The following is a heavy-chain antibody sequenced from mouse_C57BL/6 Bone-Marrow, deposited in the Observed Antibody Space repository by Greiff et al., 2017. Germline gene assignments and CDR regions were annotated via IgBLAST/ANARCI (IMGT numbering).Heavy chain of an antibody. J-gene: IGHJ1*03. D-gene: IGHD2-1*01. Sequence: QVQLQQSGAELARPGASVKLSCKASGYTFTSYGISWVKQRTGQGLEWIGEIYPRSGNSYYNEKFKGKATLTADKSSSTAYMELRSLTSEGAAVYFCARYGNYWYFDVWGTGTTVTVSS. CDR1: GYTFTSYG. CDR3: ARYGNYWYFDV. CDR2: IYPRSGNS. V-gene: IGHV1-81*01.